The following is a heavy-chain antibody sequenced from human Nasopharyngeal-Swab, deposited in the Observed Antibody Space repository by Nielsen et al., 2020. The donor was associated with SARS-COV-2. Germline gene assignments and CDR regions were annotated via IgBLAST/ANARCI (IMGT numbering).Heavy chain of an antibody. D-gene: IGHD2-21*01. CDR3: ARVGVVIAHYYYGMYV. V-gene: IGHV3-7*01. J-gene: IGHJ6*02. CDR2: IKQDGSEK. CDR1: GFTFSSYW. Sequence: GGSLRLSCAASGFTFSSYWMSWVRQAPGKGLEWVANIKQDGSEKYYVDSVKGRFTISRDNAKNSLYLQMNSLRAEDTSVYYCARVGVVIAHYYYGMYVWGQGTTVTVSS.